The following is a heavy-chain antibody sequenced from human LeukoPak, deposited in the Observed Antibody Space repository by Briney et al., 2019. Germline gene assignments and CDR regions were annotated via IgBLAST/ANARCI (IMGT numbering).Heavy chain of an antibody. J-gene: IGHJ5*02. CDR1: GGSISSTNW. Sequence: SETLSLTCAVSGGSISSTNWWSWVRQPPGKGLEWIGEIYHSGSTNYIPSLKSRVTMSVDRSKNQFSLTLSFVTAADTAVYYCARVAYGANWFDPWGQGTLVTVSS. CDR2: IYHSGST. CDR3: ARVAYGANWFDP. D-gene: IGHD3-10*01. V-gene: IGHV4-4*02.